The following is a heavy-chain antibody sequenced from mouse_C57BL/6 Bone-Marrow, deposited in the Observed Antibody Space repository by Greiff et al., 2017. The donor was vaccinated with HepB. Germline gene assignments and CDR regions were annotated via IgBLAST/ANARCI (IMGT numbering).Heavy chain of an antibody. V-gene: IGHV1-62-2*01. CDR3: ARHDYYGSSYLPWYFDV. D-gene: IGHD1-1*01. J-gene: IGHJ1*03. CDR2: FYPGSGSI. Sequence: VQLQQSGAELVKPGASVKLSCKASGYTFTEYTIHWVKQRSGQGLEWIGWFYPGSGSIKYNEKFKDKATLTADKSSSTVYMELSRLTSEDSAVYFCARHDYYGSSYLPWYFDVWGTGTTVTVSS. CDR1: GYTFTEYT.